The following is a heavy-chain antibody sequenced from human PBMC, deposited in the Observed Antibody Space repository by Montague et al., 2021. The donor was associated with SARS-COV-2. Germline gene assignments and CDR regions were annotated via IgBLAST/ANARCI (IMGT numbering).Heavy chain of an antibody. CDR1: GGSISSSSYY. V-gene: IGHV4-39*01. CDR3: ARLPIAVAGLLKNYYYGMDV. Sequence: SETRSLTCTVSGGSISSSSYYWGWIRQPPGKGLEWIGSIYYSGSTYYNPSLKNRVTISVDTSKNQFSLKLSSVTAADTAVYYCARLPIAVAGLLKNYYYGMDVWGQGTTVTVSS. J-gene: IGHJ6*02. D-gene: IGHD6-19*01. CDR2: IYYSGST.